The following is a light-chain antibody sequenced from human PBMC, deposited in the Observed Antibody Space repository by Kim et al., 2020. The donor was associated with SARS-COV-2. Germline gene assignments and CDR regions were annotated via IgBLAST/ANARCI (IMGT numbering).Light chain of an antibody. CDR1: QIVSSSN. CDR2: DAS. CDR3: QQYGSTPLT. Sequence: PVERATLSCRASQIVSSSNLAWYQEKPGQPPRLLMYDASSRATGIPDRFSGSGSGTDFTLTISRLEPEDFAVYYCQQYGSTPLTFGGGTKVDIK. J-gene: IGKJ4*01. V-gene: IGKV3-20*01.